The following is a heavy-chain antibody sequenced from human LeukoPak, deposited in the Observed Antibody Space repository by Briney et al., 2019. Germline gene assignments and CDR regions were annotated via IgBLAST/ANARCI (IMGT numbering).Heavy chain of an antibody. CDR3: ARARRQLVPAAISNWFDP. D-gene: IGHD2-2*01. Sequence: ASVKVSCKASGGTFSSYAISWVRQAPGQGLEWMGIINPSGGSTSYAQKFQGRVTMTRDTSTSTVYMELSSLRSGDTAVYYCARARRQLVPAAISNWFDPWGQGTLVTVSS. J-gene: IGHJ5*02. V-gene: IGHV1-46*01. CDR2: INPSGGST. CDR1: GGTFSSYA.